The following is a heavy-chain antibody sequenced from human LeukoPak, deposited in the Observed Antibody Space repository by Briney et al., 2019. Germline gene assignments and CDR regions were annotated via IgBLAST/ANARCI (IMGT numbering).Heavy chain of an antibody. V-gene: IGHV3-23*01. J-gene: IGHJ4*02. CDR3: AKGSREYSYGSIDY. CDR2: ISGSGGST. Sequence: PGGSLRLSCAASGFTFSSYAMSWVRQAPGKGLEWVSAISGSGGSTYYADSVKGRFTIFRDNSKNTLYLQMNSLRAEDTAVYYCAKGSREYSYGSIDYWGQGTLVTVSS. D-gene: IGHD5-18*01. CDR1: GFTFSSYA.